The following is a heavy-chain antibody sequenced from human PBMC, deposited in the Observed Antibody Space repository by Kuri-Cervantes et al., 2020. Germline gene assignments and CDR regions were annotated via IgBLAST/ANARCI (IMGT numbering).Heavy chain of an antibody. J-gene: IGHJ4*02. D-gene: IGHD3-9*01. CDR3: VIARCFDWAPHYFDY. CDR1: GYTFTSYG. V-gene: IGHV1-18*01. Sequence: ASVKVSCKASGYTFTSYGISWVRQAPGQGLEWMGWISAYNGNTNYAQKLQGRVTMTTDTSTSTAYMELRSLRSDDTAVYYCVIARCFDWAPHYFDYWGQGTLVTVSS. CDR2: ISAYNGNT.